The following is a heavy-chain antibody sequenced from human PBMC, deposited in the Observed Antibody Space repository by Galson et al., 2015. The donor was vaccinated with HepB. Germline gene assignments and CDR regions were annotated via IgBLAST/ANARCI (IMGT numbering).Heavy chain of an antibody. D-gene: IGHD3-22*01. Sequence: SLRLSCAASGFTFSSYGMHWVRQAPGKGLEWVSGISWNSGSIGYADSVKGRFTISRDNAKNSLYLQMNSLRAEDTALYYCAKGRGYYYDSSGYYPNWFDPWGQGTLVTVSS. V-gene: IGHV3-9*01. J-gene: IGHJ5*02. CDR1: GFTFSSYG. CDR2: ISWNSGSI. CDR3: AKGRGYYYDSSGYYPNWFDP.